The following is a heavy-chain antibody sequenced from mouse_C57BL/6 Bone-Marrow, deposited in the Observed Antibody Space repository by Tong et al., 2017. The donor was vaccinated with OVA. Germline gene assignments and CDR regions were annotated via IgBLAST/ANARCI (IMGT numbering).Heavy chain of an antibody. J-gene: IGHJ3*01. CDR1: GFTFSDYY. CDR2: ISSGGSYT. CDR3: ARHGDGYYVIFAY. V-gene: IGHV5-9-3*01. D-gene: IGHD2-3*01. Sequence: ANSGFTFSDYYMYWVRQTPEKRLEWVATISSGGSYTYYPDSVKGRFTISRDNAKNSLYLKMSSLRSEETSMYYCARHGDGYYVIFAYWGQGTLVTVSA.